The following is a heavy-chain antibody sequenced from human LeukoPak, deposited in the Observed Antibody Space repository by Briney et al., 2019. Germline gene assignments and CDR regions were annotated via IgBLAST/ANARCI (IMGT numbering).Heavy chain of an antibody. CDR2: ITYDGSDK. Sequence: PGGSLRLSCAASGITFSSYDMHWVRQAPGKGLEWVAVITYDGSDKYYADSVKGRFTISRDNSKNTLYLQMNSLRAEDTAVYYCARVAGTSYAFDIWGQGTMVTVSS. V-gene: IGHV3-30*14. CDR3: ARVAGTSYAFDI. J-gene: IGHJ3*02. CDR1: GITFSSYD. D-gene: IGHD6-19*01.